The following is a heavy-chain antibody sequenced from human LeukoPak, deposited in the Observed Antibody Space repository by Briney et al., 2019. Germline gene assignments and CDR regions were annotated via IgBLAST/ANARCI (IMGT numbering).Heavy chain of an antibody. CDR2: IIPIFGTA. D-gene: IGHD5-18*01. J-gene: IGHJ4*02. V-gene: IGHV1-69*13. CDR3: ASEVYSYGSPLYYFDY. Sequence: GASVKVSCKASGYTFTGYYMHWVRQAPGQGLEWMGGIIPIFGTANYAQKFQGRVTITADESTSTAYMELSSLRSEDTAVYYCASEVYSYGSPLYYFDYWGQGTLVTVSS. CDR1: GYTFTGYY.